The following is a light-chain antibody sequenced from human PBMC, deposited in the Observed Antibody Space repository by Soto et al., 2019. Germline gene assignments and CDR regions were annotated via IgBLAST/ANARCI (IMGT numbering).Light chain of an antibody. V-gene: IGKV1-39*01. J-gene: IGKJ2*01. CDR3: QQSYSTPYS. CDR1: RNIGNY. Sequence: DIPMTQSPSSLSASVGDRVTITCRASRNIGNYLNWYQQKPESAPKLLIYLTSSLQSGVPSRFSGSGSGTDFTLTISSLQPEDFANYYCQQSYSTPYSVGQGTKLEIK. CDR2: LTS.